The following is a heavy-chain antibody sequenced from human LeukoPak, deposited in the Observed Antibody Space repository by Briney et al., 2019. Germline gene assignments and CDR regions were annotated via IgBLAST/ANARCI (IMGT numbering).Heavy chain of an antibody. V-gene: IGHV4-39*07. CDR2: INHSGST. CDR3: ARGTLEEYYDILTGYYFGY. Sequence: SETLSLTCTVSGASIISDTYYWSWIRQPPGKGLEWMGEINHSGSTNYNPSLKSRVTISVDTSKNQFSLKLSSVTAADTAVYYCARGTLEEYYDILTGYYFGYWGQGTLVTVSS. CDR1: GASIISDTYY. J-gene: IGHJ4*02. D-gene: IGHD3-9*01.